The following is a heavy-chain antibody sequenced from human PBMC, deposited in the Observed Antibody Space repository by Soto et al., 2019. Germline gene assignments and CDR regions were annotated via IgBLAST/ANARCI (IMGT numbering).Heavy chain of an antibody. CDR2: INHSGST. D-gene: IGHD2-2*03. Sequence: SETLSLTCAVYGGSFSGYYWSWIRQPPGKGLEWIGEINHSGSTNYNPSLKSRVTISVDTSKNQFSLKLSSVTAADTAVYYCARGLKILALGYCSSTSCFNWFDPWGQGTLVTVSS. J-gene: IGHJ5*02. V-gene: IGHV4-34*01. CDR3: ARGLKILALGYCSSTSCFNWFDP. CDR1: GGSFSGYY.